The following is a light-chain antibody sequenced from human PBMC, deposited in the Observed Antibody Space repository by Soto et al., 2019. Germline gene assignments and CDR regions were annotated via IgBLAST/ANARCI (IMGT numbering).Light chain of an antibody. CDR2: DAS. V-gene: IGKV3-11*01. J-gene: IGKJ5*01. Sequence: EIVWTQSPATLSLSPGERSTLSCMASQSVSNYLAWYHQKPGQAPRLLIYDASNRATGIPARFSGSGSGTDFTLTISGLEPEDFAVYYCQQRSNWLITFGQGTRLEI. CDR1: QSVSNY. CDR3: QQRSNWLIT.